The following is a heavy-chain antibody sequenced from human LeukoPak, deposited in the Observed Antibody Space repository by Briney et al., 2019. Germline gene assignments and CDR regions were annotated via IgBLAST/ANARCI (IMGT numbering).Heavy chain of an antibody. CDR3: ASGGVVVGLYYFDY. CDR1: GGSISSSSYY. V-gene: IGHV4-39*07. J-gene: IGHJ4*02. D-gene: IGHD2-15*01. CDR2: IYYSGTT. Sequence: SETLSLTCAVYGGSISSSSYYWGWIRQPPGRGLEWIGTIYYSGTTYYNPSLKSRVTIPVDTSKKELSLKLSSVTAADTAVYYCASGGVVVGLYYFDYWGQGTLVTVSS.